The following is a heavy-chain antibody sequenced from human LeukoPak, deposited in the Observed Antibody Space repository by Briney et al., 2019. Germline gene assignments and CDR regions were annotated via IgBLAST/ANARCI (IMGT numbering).Heavy chain of an antibody. D-gene: IGHD2-2*01. CDR3: ARVRGSSTPFDY. V-gene: IGHV4-39*07. CDR2: IYYSGST. Sequence: SETLSLTCTVSGGSISSSNYYWGWIRQPPGKGLEWIGSIYYSGSTYYNPSLKSRVTISVDTSKNQFSLKLSSVTAADTAVYYCARVRGSSTPFDYWGQGTLVTVSS. CDR1: GGSISSSNYY. J-gene: IGHJ4*02.